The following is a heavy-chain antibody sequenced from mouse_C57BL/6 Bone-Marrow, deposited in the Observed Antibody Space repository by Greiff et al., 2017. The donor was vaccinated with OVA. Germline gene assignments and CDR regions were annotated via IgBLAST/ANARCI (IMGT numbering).Heavy chain of an antibody. Sequence: EVKVEESGPGLVKPSQSLSLTCSVTGYSITSGYYWNWIRQFPGNKLEWMGYISYDGSNNYNPSLKNRISITRDTSKNQFFLKLNSVTTEDTATYYCARKPWFAYWGQGTLVTVSA. V-gene: IGHV3-6*01. CDR3: ARKPWFAY. J-gene: IGHJ3*01. CDR2: ISYDGSN. CDR1: GYSITSGYY.